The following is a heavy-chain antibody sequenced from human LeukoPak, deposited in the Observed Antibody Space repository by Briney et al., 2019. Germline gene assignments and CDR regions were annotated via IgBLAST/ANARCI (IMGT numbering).Heavy chain of an antibody. V-gene: IGHV1-2*02. Sequence: ASVKVSCKASGYTFTGYYMHWVRQDPGQGLEWMGWINPKSGGTNYAQKFQGRVTMTRDTSISTAYMELSRLRSDDTAVYYCAREAYSSGWSPEGYWGQGTLVTVSS. D-gene: IGHD6-19*01. CDR3: AREAYSSGWSPEGY. J-gene: IGHJ4*02. CDR1: GYTFTGYY. CDR2: INPKSGGT.